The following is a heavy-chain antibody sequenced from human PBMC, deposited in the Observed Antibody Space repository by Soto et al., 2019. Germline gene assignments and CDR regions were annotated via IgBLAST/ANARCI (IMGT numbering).Heavy chain of an antibody. CDR1: GGSISSSSYY. J-gene: IGHJ6*02. D-gene: IGHD2-8*01. Sequence: SETLSLTCTVSGGSISSSSYYWVWIRQPPGKWLEWIGSIYYSGSTYYNASLKSRVTISVDTSKNQFSLKVSSVTAADTAVYYCARRYCTTTTCPKASYYYYAMDVWGQGTTVT. V-gene: IGHV4-39*01. CDR3: ARRYCTTTTCPKASYYYYAMDV. CDR2: IYYSGST.